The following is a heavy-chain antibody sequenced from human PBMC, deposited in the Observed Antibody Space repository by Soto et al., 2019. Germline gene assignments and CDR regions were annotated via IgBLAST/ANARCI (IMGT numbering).Heavy chain of an antibody. V-gene: IGHV4-4*07. Sequence: QVQLQESVPGLVKPSETLSLTCTVSGGSISSYYWSWIRQPAGKGLEWIGRIYTSGSTNYNPSLKSRVTMSVDTSKNQFSLKLSSVTAADTAVYYCARDIAAAGTRWFDPWGQGTLVTVSS. D-gene: IGHD6-13*01. CDR2: IYTSGST. J-gene: IGHJ5*02. CDR1: GGSISSYY. CDR3: ARDIAAAGTRWFDP.